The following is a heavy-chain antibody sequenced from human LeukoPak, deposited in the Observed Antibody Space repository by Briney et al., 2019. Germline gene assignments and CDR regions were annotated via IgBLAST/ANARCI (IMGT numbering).Heavy chain of an antibody. V-gene: IGHV4-34*01. CDR3: ARGRGSSGWYNDY. CDR1: GGSFSGYY. J-gene: IGHJ4*02. Sequence: PSETLSLTCAVYGGSFSGYYCSWIRQPPGKGLEWVGGINHSGSTNYHPSLKSRVTISVDTSKNQFSLKLSSVTAADTAVYYCARGRGSSGWYNDYWGQGTLVTVSS. CDR2: INHSGST. D-gene: IGHD6-19*01.